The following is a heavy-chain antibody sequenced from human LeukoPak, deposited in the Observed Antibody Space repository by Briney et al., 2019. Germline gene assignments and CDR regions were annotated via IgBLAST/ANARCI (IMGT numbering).Heavy chain of an antibody. CDR3: ARVGGGNYYYFDS. V-gene: IGHV1-18*01. CDR1: GYPLSGFR. D-gene: IGHD5-24*01. J-gene: IGHJ4*02. CDR2: ISPYNGEA. Sequence: ASVKVSCKASGYPLSGFRISWVRQAPGQGLGWMGWISPYNGEASYSQVVQDRVTMTTDISTGTADMELRGLKSDDTAVYYCARVGGGNYYYFDSWGQGTLVSVSS.